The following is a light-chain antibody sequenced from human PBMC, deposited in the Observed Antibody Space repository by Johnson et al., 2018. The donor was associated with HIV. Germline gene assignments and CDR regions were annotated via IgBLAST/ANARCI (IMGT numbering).Light chain of an antibody. J-gene: IGLJ1*01. Sequence: QSVLTQPPSVSAAPGQKVTISCSGSSSNIGSNTVNWYQQLPGTAPKLLIYENNKRPSGIPDRFSGSKSGTSATLGITGLQTGDEADYYCGTWDSSLSAGVFGTGTKVTVL. CDR3: GTWDSSLSAGV. CDR1: SSNIGSNT. V-gene: IGLV1-51*02. CDR2: ENN.